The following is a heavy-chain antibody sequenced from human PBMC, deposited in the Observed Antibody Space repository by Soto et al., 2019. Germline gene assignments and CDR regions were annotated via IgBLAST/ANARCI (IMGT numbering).Heavy chain of an antibody. V-gene: IGHV3-23*01. J-gene: IGHJ4*02. D-gene: IGHD6-6*01. CDR2: ITGTGVSI. CDR3: AKDSIPYSSSYDHDH. CDR1: GFSFSGFA. Sequence: EVQLLESGGGLVQPGGSLRLSCVASGFSFSGFAMSWVRQAPGKGLVWVSSITGTGVSIYYADSVRGRFTISRDNSKNTLYLQMSSLRAEDTARYYCAKDSIPYSSSYDHDHWGRGALVTVSS.